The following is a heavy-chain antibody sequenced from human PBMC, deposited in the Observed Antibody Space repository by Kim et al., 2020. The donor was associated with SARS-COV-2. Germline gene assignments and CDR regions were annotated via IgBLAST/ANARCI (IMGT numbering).Heavy chain of an antibody. D-gene: IGHD3-10*01. CDR3: ARDSGGRHYYGSGIKMAWFDP. Sequence: SETLSLTCTVSGGSISSGGYYWSWIRQHPGKGLEWIGYIYYSGSTYYNPSLKSRVTISVDTSKNQFSLKLSSVTAADTAVYYCARDSGGRHYYGSGIKMAWFDPWGQGTLVTVSS. CDR1: GGSISSGGYY. V-gene: IGHV4-31*03. CDR2: IYYSGST. J-gene: IGHJ5*02.